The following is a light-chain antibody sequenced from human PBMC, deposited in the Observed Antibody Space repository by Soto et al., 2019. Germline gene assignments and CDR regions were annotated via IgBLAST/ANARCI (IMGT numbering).Light chain of an antibody. V-gene: IGKV3-11*01. CDR2: DAS. CDR3: QQRSNWPT. Sequence: EIVLTQSPATLSLSPGERATLSGRASQSVSSYLAWYQQKPGQAPRLLIYDASNRATGIPARFSGSGSGTDFTLTIGSLEPEDFAVYYCQQRSNWPTFGQGTKVDIK. CDR1: QSVSSY. J-gene: IGKJ1*01.